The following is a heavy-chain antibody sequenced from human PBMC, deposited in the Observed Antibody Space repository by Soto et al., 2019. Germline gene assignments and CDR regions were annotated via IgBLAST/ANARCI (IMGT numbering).Heavy chain of an antibody. J-gene: IGHJ6*02. CDR2: ISTSGGRT. Sequence: EGQLLESGGGLVQPGGSLRLSCAASGFSFSRYAMSWVRQVPGKGLEWVSGISTSGGRTFYADSVKGRFTISRDNFENKLYLQMNSLRGEDTALYYCAKGQSTHSVWGQGTTVTVSS. CDR3: AKGQSTHSV. D-gene: IGHD4-4*01. V-gene: IGHV3-23*01. CDR1: GFSFSRYA.